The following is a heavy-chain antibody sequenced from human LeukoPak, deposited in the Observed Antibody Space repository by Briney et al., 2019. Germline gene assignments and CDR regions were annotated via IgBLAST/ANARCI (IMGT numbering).Heavy chain of an antibody. CDR3: ARLNYDITMVRGVYYYYGMDV. J-gene: IGHJ6*02. V-gene: IGHV4-39*07. CDR1: GGSISSSSYY. CDR2: IYYSGST. D-gene: IGHD3-10*01. Sequence: SETLSLICTVSGGSISSSSYYWGWIRQPPGKGLEWIGSIYYSGSTYYNPSLKSRVTISVDTSKNQFSLKLSSVTAADTAVYYCARLNYDITMVRGVYYYYGMDVWGQGTTVTVSS.